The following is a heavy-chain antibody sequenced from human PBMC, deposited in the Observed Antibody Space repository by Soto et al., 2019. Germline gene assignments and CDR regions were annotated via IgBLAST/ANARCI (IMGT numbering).Heavy chain of an antibody. D-gene: IGHD6-13*01. V-gene: IGHV3-74*01. CDR3: AREGLDTAGFFDV. CDR2: IEGDGSST. CDR1: GFTFSSYW. J-gene: IGHJ3*01. Sequence: VGSLRLSCAASGFTFSSYWMHWVRQAPGKGLEWVSRIEGDGSSTTSADSVKGRFTVSRDDARNTLYLQMSSLRADDTAIYYCAREGLDTAGFFDVWGQGTMVT.